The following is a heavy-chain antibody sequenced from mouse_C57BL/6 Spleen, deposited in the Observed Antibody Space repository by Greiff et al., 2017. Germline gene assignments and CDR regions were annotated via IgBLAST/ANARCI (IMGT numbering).Heavy chain of an antibody. CDR3: AKPPIYYDYDWFAY. V-gene: IGHV1-64*01. Sequence: QVQLQQPGAELVKPGASVKLSCKASGYTFTSYWMHWVKQRPGQGLEWIGMIHPNSGSTNYNEKFKSKATLTVDKSSSTAYMQLSSLTSEDSAVYYCAKPPIYYDYDWFAYWGQGTLVTVSA. J-gene: IGHJ3*01. CDR1: GYTFTSYW. D-gene: IGHD2-4*01. CDR2: IHPNSGST.